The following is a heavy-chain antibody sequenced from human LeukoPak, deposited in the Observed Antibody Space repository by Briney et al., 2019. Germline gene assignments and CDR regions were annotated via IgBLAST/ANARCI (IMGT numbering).Heavy chain of an antibody. CDR3: AREMDAHPRIVV. V-gene: IGHV4-31*11. CDR2: INYSGST. CDR1: GSSISSGGYR. Sequence: SETLSLTCAVSGSSISSGGYRWTWIRQYPGKGLEWIGYINYSGSTYYNPSLKSRVIISVDTSKNQFSLNLNSVTAADTAVYYCAREMDAHPRIVVWGQGTLVTVSS. D-gene: IGHD2-21*01. J-gene: IGHJ1*01.